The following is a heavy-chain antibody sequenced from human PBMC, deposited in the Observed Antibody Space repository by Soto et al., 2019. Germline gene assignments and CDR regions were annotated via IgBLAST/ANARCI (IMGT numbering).Heavy chain of an antibody. CDR1: GGSISSYY. CDR2: VYHSGTT. V-gene: IGHV4-59*01. Sequence: QVQLQESGPGLVKPSETLSLTCTVSGGSISSYYWSWIRQPQGKGPEWIGCVYHSGTTNYNPSLESRLTISLDASKNQFSQKLNSVTAADTAVYYCASRPQGTWQGVFDYWSPGTLVTVSP. D-gene: IGHD3-10*01. J-gene: IGHJ4*02. CDR3: ASRPQGTWQGVFDY.